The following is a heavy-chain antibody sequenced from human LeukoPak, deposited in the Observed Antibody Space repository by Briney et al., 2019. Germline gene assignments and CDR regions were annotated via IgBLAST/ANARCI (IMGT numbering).Heavy chain of an antibody. CDR3: ARFVESAYCGGDCDY. CDR1: GFTVSSNS. J-gene: IGHJ4*02. Sequence: GGSLRLSCTVSGFTVSSNSMSWVRQAPGKGLEWVSFIYTTGNTHNSDSVKGRFTISRDSSKNTLYLQMNSLRAEDTAVYYCARFVESAYCGGDCDYWGQGTLVTVSS. V-gene: IGHV3-53*01. D-gene: IGHD2-21*01. CDR2: IYTTGNT.